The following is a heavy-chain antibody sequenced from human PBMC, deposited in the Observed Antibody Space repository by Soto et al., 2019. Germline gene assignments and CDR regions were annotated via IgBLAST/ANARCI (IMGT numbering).Heavy chain of an antibody. CDR1: GDSINNGGYY. D-gene: IGHD3-16*01. CDR2: IYNSGTT. V-gene: IGHV4-31*03. J-gene: IGHJ3*01. CDR3: AREGYYDNLCGSQN. Sequence: QVQLQESGPGLVKPSQTLSLTCTVSGDSINNGGYYWSWIRQHPERGLEWIGFIYNSGTTYYNPSLRSRLTMSLDISNNQFSLNLTSVTAADTATYYCAREGYYDNLCGSQNWGQGTVVIVSS.